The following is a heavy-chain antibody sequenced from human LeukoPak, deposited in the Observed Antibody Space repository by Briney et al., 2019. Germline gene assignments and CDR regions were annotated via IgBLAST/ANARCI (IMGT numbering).Heavy chain of an antibody. V-gene: IGHV4-38-2*02. Sequence: SETLSLTCTVSGDSISSGNYWGWIRQPPGKGLEWIGSIFHTGSTYFNLSLKSRVTISVDTSKNQFSLRLSSVTAADTAVYYCARANLYSNYDPNFDYWGQGTLVTVSS. J-gene: IGHJ4*02. D-gene: IGHD4-11*01. CDR3: ARANLYSNYDPNFDY. CDR1: GDSISSGNY. CDR2: IFHTGST.